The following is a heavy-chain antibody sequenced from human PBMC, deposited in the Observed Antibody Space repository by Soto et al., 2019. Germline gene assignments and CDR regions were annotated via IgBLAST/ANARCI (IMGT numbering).Heavy chain of an antibody. Sequence: GASVKVSCKASGGTFSSYAISWVRQAPGQGLEWMGGIIPIFGTANYAQKFQGRVTITADESTSTAYMELSSLRSEDTAVYYCARDNSQTVAVADYYYYYGMDVWGQGTTVTVSS. D-gene: IGHD6-19*01. CDR2: IIPIFGTA. CDR3: ARDNSQTVAVADYYYYYGMDV. J-gene: IGHJ6*02. CDR1: GGTFSSYA. V-gene: IGHV1-69*13.